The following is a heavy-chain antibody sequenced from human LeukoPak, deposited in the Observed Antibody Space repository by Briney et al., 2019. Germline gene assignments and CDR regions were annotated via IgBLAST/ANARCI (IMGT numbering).Heavy chain of an antibody. D-gene: IGHD5-24*01. CDR3: AKVQGQRYYYYYYGMDV. CDR1: GFTFSSYA. V-gene: IGHV3-23*01. J-gene: IGHJ6*02. Sequence: GGSLRLSCAASGFTFSSYAMGWVRQAPGKGLEWVSAISGSGGSTYYADSVKGRFTISRDNSKNTLYLQMNILRAEDTAVYYCAKVQGQRYYYYYYGMDVWGQGTTVTVSS. CDR2: ISGSGGST.